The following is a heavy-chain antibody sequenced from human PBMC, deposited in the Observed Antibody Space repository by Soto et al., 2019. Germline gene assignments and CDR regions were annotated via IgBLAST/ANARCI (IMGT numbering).Heavy chain of an antibody. J-gene: IGHJ3*02. D-gene: IGHD3-10*01. CDR1: GFTFSSYG. CDR3: ARGNIWFGESRDAFDI. Sequence: QVQLVESGGGVVQPGRSLRLSCAASGFTFSSYGMHWVRQAPGKGLEWVAVIWYDGSNKYYADSVKGRFTIPRDNSKNTLYLQMNSLRAEDTAVYYCARGNIWFGESRDAFDIWGQGTMVTVSS. V-gene: IGHV3-33*01. CDR2: IWYDGSNK.